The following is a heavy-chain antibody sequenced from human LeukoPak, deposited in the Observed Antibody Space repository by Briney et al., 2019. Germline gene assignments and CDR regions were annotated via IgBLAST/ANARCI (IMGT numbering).Heavy chain of an antibody. CDR3: AGVVSAARRSYYFDY. D-gene: IGHD2-2*01. Sequence: PGGSLRLSCAASGFTFSSYAMSWVRQAPGKGLEWVSAISGSGGSTYYADSVKGRFTISRDNSKNTLYLQMNSLRAEDTAVYYCAGVVSAARRSYYFDYWGQGTLVTVSS. V-gene: IGHV3-23*01. CDR2: ISGSGGST. CDR1: GFTFSSYA. J-gene: IGHJ4*02.